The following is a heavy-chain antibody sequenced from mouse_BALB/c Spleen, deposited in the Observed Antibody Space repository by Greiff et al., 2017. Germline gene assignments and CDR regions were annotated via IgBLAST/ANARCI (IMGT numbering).Heavy chain of an antibody. J-gene: IGHJ4*01. V-gene: IGHV2-6-2*01. CDR1: GFPFTCYG. CDR2: IWSDGST. Sequence: VQLQESGPDLVAPSQSLSITCTVSGFPFTCYGVHWVRQPPGKGLEWLVVIWSDGSTTYNSSLKSRLSNSKDNSKSQVFLKMNSLQTHDTAMYYCARHNNYCSSYSAMDYWGQGTSVTVSS. D-gene: IGHD1-1*01. CDR3: ARHNNYCSSYSAMDY.